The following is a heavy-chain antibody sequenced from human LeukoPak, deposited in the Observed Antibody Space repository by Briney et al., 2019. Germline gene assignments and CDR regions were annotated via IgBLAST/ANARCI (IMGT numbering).Heavy chain of an antibody. CDR1: GFTFSSYA. J-gene: IGHJ4*02. D-gene: IGHD5-18*01. Sequence: PGGSLRLSCAASGFTFSSYAMSWVRQAPGKGLEWVSAISGRSDSTYYADSVKGRFTISRDNSKNTVYLQMNSLRAEDTAVYYCAKDSDVNTPMAHYFDYWGQGTLVTVSS. CDR3: AKDSDVNTPMAHYFDY. CDR2: ISGRSDST. V-gene: IGHV3-23*01.